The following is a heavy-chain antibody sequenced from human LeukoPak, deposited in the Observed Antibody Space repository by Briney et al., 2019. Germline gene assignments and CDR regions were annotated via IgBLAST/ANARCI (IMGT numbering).Heavy chain of an antibody. J-gene: IGHJ5*02. CDR3: ARHIRRPYSGSYRRGSWFDP. D-gene: IGHD1-26*01. V-gene: IGHV4-34*01. CDR1: GGSFSGYY. CDR2: INHSGST. Sequence: SETLSLTCAVYGGSFSGYYWSWIRQPPGKGLEWIGEINHSGSTNYNPSLKSRVTISVDTSKNQFSLKLSSVTAADTAVYYCARHIRRPYSGSYRRGSWFDPWGQGTLVTVSS.